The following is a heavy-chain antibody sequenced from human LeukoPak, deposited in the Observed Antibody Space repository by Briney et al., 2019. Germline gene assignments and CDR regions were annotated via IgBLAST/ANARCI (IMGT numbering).Heavy chain of an antibody. D-gene: IGHD6-19*01. CDR3: ARSRGSGWSEDYFDY. J-gene: IGHJ4*02. Sequence: SETLSLTCTVSGGSISNYYWSWIRQPPGKGLEWIGYIYYSGSTNYNSSLKSRVTISVDTSKNQFSLKLSSVTAADTAVYYCARSRGSGWSEDYFDYWGQGTLVTVSS. V-gene: IGHV4-59*01. CDR2: IYYSGST. CDR1: GGSISNYY.